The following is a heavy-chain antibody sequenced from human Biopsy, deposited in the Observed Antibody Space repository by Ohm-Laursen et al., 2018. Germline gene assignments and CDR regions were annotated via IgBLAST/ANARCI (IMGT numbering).Heavy chain of an antibody. J-gene: IGHJ6*02. CDR1: GFTFDDYA. CDR2: ISWNSDTI. D-gene: IGHD3-9*01. CDR3: AKDKNDILTPGEGLDV. V-gene: IGHV3-9*01. Sequence: SLRLSCTAIGFTFDDYAMHWVRQAPAKGLEWVSGISWNSDTIGYADSVKGRFTISRDNAKNSLYLEMDSLRPEDTAFYYCAKDKNDILTPGEGLDVWGHGTTVTVSS.